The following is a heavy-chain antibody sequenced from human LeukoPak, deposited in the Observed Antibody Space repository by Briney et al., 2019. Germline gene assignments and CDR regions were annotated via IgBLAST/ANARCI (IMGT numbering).Heavy chain of an antibody. Sequence: ASVKVSCKASGYSFTGHYMHWVRQAPGQGLEWMGWINPKSGGTNYAQKFQGRVTMTRDTSISTAYMELSRLRSDDTAVYYCARGGYSSGWYGTWGQGTLVTVSS. CDR1: GYSFTGHY. V-gene: IGHV1-2*02. CDR2: INPKSGGT. CDR3: ARGGYSSGWYGT. J-gene: IGHJ5*02. D-gene: IGHD6-19*01.